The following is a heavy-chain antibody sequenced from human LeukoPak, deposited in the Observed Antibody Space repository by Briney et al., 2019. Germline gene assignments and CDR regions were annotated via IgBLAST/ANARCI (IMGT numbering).Heavy chain of an antibody. J-gene: IGHJ5*02. D-gene: IGHD6-13*01. CDR2: INPGGDNT. CDR1: GYTFTNYY. CDR3: ATVGYSSSWYWFDP. Sequence: ASVKVSCKASGYTFTNYYIHWVRQTPGQGLEWMGLINPGGDNTNYAQNFQGRVTMTRDTSASTVYMELSSLRSEDTAVYYCATVGYSSSWYWFDPWGQGTLVTVSS. V-gene: IGHV1-46*01.